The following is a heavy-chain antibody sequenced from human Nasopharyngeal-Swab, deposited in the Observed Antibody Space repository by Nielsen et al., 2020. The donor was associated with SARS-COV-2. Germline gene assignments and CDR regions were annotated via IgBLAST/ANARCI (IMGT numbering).Heavy chain of an antibody. Sequence: GESLNISCVVSGFTFSDHLMNWVRQAPGKGLEWVANIKPDGSEKYYVDSVKGRFTISRDNARNSLFLQMDSLRVEDTAIYYCAGNHDNTFWGQGNLVAVS. CDR1: GFTFSDHL. J-gene: IGHJ4*02. CDR3: AGNHDNTF. D-gene: IGHD3-22*01. CDR2: IKPDGSEK. V-gene: IGHV3-7*03.